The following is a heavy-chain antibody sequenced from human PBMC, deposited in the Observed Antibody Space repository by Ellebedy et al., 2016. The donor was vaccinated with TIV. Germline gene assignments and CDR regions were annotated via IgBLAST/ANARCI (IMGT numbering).Heavy chain of an antibody. CDR2: ISNTGGRK. D-gene: IGHD3-22*01. CDR3: AKGRGGGSDSSAPRYYFDY. J-gene: IGHJ4*02. Sequence: GESLKISCAASGFTFSSFAMGWVRQTPGKGLEWVSTISNTGGRKYYADSVEGRFTISRDNSKKTLYLQMNSLRAEDTAVYYCAKGRGGGSDSSAPRYYFDYWGLGTLVTVSS. CDR1: GFTFSSFA. V-gene: IGHV3-23*01.